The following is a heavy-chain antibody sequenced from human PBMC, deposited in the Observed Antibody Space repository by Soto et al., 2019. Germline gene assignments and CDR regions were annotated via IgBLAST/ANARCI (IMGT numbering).Heavy chain of an antibody. CDR3: ARAGYRGYSLVYYFAW. J-gene: IGHJ4*02. V-gene: IGHV3-30-3*01. CDR2: ISYDGSKK. D-gene: IGHD1-1*01. Sequence: PGGSLRLSCAASGFTFSSYWMSWVRQAPGKWLEWVAVISYDGSKKYFADSVKGRFTISRDNSTNTLYLQMNSLRTEDTAVYYWARAGYRGYSLVYYFAWGGPGPRVTFPS. CDR1: GFTFSSYW.